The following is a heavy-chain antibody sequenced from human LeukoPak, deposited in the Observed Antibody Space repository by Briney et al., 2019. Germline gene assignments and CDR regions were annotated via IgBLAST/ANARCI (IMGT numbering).Heavy chain of an antibody. D-gene: IGHD2-8*02. CDR1: GFTFSKFC. V-gene: IGHV3-23*01. CDR3: AKGKAPGAVDWFDP. Sequence: GGSLRLSCAASGFTFSKFCMMWVRQAPGKGLEWVSSIAGTGETYYADSVKGRFTDSRDNSKSTLYLQINSLTAEDTALYYCAKGKAPGAVDWFDPWGQGTLVTVSS. CDR2: IAGTGET. J-gene: IGHJ5*02.